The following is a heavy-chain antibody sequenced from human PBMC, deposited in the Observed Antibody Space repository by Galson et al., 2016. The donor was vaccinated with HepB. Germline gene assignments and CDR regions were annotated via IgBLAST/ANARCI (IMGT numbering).Heavy chain of an antibody. Sequence: SETLSLTCTVSCGSVTSGPNYWSWVRQPPGKGLEWIGYIYYSGSTYYNPSLKSRVTVSLDTSKNQFSLKVTSVTVADTAVYSCAKAGVTSGWLTATIKWFDPWGQGTRVTVSS. CDR3: AKAGVTSGWLTATIKWFDP. V-gene: IGHV4-61*01. J-gene: IGHJ5*02. CDR2: IYYSGST. CDR1: CGSVTSGPNY. D-gene: IGHD6-19*01.